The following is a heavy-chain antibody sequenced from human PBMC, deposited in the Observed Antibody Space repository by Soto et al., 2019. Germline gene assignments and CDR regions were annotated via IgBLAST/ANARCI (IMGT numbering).Heavy chain of an antibody. D-gene: IGHD2-2*01. CDR3: ARGRGYCSSTSCYAGTFSY. CDR2: IYYSGST. Sequence: SETLSLTCTVSGGSISSYYWSWIRQPPGKGLEWIGYIYYSGSTNYNPSLKSRVTISVDTSKNQFSLKLSSVTAADTAVYYCARGRGYCSSTSCYAGTFSYWGQGTLVTVSS. CDR1: GGSISSYY. J-gene: IGHJ4*02. V-gene: IGHV4-59*01.